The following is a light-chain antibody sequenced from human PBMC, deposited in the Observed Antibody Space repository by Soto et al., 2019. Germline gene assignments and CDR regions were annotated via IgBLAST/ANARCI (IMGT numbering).Light chain of an antibody. V-gene: IGKV3-20*01. CDR3: PPFGXSSWT. Sequence: ESVLTHSPGTLSLAPGEKATLSCRASQSVSSSYLAWYQQKPGQAPRLLIYGASSRATGIPDRFSGSGSGTDFTLTVSRLEPEDFAVYSCPPFGXSSWTFGPRTKVDIK. CDR1: QSVSSSY. CDR2: GAS. J-gene: IGKJ1*01.